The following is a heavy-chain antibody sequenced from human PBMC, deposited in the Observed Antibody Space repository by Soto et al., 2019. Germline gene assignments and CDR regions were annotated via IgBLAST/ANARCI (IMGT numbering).Heavy chain of an antibody. CDR3: ARHMTGYCSGGSCYGEWHFDY. V-gene: IGHV4-59*08. D-gene: IGHD2-15*01. CDR2: IYYSGST. J-gene: IGHJ4*02. Sequence: QVQLQESGLGLVKPSETLSLTCTVSGGSISSYYWSWIRQPPGKGLEWIGNIYYSGSTKYNPSLKSRVTISVDTSKNQFSLKLSSVTAADTAVYYCARHMTGYCSGGSCYGEWHFDYWGQGTLVTVSS. CDR1: GGSISSYY.